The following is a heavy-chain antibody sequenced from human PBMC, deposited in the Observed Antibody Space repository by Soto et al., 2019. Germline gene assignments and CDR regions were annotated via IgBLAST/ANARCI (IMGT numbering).Heavy chain of an antibody. V-gene: IGHV3-74*01. CDR3: ARDIDSSG. Sequence: PGGSLRLSCAASGFTFSDYNMNWIRQAPGKGLVWVSRISSNGASTNYADSVKGRFTISRDNAKNTLYLQMNSLRGEDTAMYYCARDIDSSGWGQGTLVTVSS. D-gene: IGHD3-22*01. CDR1: GFTFSDYN. CDR2: ISSNGAST. J-gene: IGHJ4*02.